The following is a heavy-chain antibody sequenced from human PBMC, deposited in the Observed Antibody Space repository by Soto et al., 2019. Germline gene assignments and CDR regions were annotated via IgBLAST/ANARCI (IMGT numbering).Heavy chain of an antibody. J-gene: IGHJ4*02. CDR2: IYYSGST. CDR3: ARGRIQLWYPFDY. Sequence: QVQLQESGPGLVKPSESLALTCTVSGGSISSYYWSWIRQPPGKGLEWIGYIYYSGSTNYNPSRKSRVTMSVGTSKTQFSLKLSSVTAADTAVYYYARGRIQLWYPFDYWGQGTLVTVSS. V-gene: IGHV4-59*01. D-gene: IGHD5-18*01. CDR1: GGSISSYY.